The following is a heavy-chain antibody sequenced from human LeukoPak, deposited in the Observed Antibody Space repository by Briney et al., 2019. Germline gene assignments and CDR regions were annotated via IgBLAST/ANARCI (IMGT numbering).Heavy chain of an antibody. J-gene: IGHJ4*02. CDR1: GYTFTGYY. CDR2: INPNSGGT. CDR3: ARAYYYDSSGYLG. D-gene: IGHD3-22*01. V-gene: IGHV1-2*02. Sequence: ASVKVSCKASGYTFTGYYMHRVRQAPGQGLEWMGWINPNSGGTNYAQKFQGRVTMTRDTSISTAYMELSRLRSDDTAVYYCARAYYYDSSGYLGWGQGTLVTVSS.